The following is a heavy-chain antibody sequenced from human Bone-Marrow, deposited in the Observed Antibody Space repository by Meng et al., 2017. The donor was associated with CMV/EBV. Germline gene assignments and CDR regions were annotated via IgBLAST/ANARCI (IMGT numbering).Heavy chain of an antibody. CDR1: GFTFSSYA. CDR3: AREIGVVVVPAAIKFDYYGMDV. Sequence: GESLKISCAASGFTFSSYAMHWVRQAPGKGLEWVAVISYDGSNKYYVDSVKGRFTISRDNSKNTLYLQMNSLRAEDTAVYYCAREIGVVVVPAAIKFDYYGMDVWGQGTTVTVSS. CDR2: ISYDGSNK. J-gene: IGHJ6*02. V-gene: IGHV3-30-3*01. D-gene: IGHD2-2*01.